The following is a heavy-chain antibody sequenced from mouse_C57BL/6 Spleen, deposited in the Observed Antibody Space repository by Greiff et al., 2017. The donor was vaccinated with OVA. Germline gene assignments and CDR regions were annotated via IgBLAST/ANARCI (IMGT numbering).Heavy chain of an antibody. V-gene: IGHV1-50*01. CDR3: YYGNSYYAMDY. CDR2: IDPSDSYT. D-gene: IGHD2-1*01. CDR1: GYTFTSYW. J-gene: IGHJ4*01. Sequence: QVQLQQPGAELVKPGASVKLSCKASGYTFTSYWMQWVKQRPGQGLEWIGEIDPSDSYTNYNQKFKGKATLTVDTSSSTAYMQLSSLTSEDSAVYYCYYGNSYYAMDYWGQGTSVTVSS.